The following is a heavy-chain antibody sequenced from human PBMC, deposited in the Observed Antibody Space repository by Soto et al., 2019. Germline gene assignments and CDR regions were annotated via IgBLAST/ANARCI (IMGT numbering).Heavy chain of an antibody. D-gene: IGHD6-19*01. CDR2: FDPEDGET. J-gene: IGHJ4*02. Sequence: QVQLVQSGAEVKKPGASVKVSCKVSGYTLTELSMHWVRQAPGKGLEWMGGFDPEDGETIYAQKFQGRVTMNEDTXTDTAYMELSSLRSEDTAVYYCASIAVAGTSRPIDYWGQGTLVTVSS. V-gene: IGHV1-24*01. CDR1: GYTLTELS. CDR3: ASIAVAGTSRPIDY.